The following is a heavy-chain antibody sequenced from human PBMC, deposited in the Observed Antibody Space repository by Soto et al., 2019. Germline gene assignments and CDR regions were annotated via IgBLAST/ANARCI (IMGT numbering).Heavy chain of an antibody. CDR3: AKGSANSRPYFIDY. CDR1: GFTFNNYA. CDR2: ITGRGDST. V-gene: IGHV3-23*01. Sequence: GGSLRLSCAASGFTFNNYAMSWVRQAPGKGLEWVSAITGRGDSTYHADSVKGRFTISRDNTKNTLYLQMNSLSPEDTAVYYCAKGSANSRPYFIDYWGQGALVTVSS. D-gene: IGHD3-22*01. J-gene: IGHJ4*02.